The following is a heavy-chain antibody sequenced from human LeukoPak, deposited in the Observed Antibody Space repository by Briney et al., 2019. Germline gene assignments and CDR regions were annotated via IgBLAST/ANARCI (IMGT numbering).Heavy chain of an antibody. J-gene: IGHJ4*02. V-gene: IGHV3-7*05. Sequence: GGSLRLSCSASGFTFSNYDMDWVRQTPEKGLEWVAKIKGDGSEKYYVDSVKGRFTISRDDAKNSVYLQRNSLRAEDTAVYSCVRPGPSVYWGQGTLVTVSS. CDR2: IKGDGSEK. D-gene: IGHD1-1*01. CDR3: VRPGPSVY. CDR1: GFTFSNYD.